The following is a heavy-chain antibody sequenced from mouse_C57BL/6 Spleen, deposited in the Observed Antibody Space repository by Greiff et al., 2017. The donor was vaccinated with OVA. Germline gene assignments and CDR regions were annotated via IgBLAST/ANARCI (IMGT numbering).Heavy chain of an antibody. CDR1: GYTFTSYD. CDR2: ISPRDGST. CDR3: ARRGYGSSYGYFDV. V-gene: IGHV1-85*01. J-gene: IGHJ1*03. D-gene: IGHD1-1*01. Sequence: QVQLQQSGPELVKPGASVKLSCKASGYTFTSYDINWVKQRPGQGLEWIGWISPRDGSTKYNEKFKGKATLTVDTSSSTAYMELHSLTSEDSAVYFCARRGYGSSYGYFDVWGTGTTVTVSS.